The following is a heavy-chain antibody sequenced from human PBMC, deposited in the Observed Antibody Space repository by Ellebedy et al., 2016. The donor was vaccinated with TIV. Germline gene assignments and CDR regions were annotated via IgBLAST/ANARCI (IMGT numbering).Heavy chain of an antibody. D-gene: IGHD6-13*01. Sequence: SETLSLTXTVSGGSVSSGSYYWSWIRQPPGKGLEWIGYTYYSGSTNYNPSLKSRVTLSVDTSKNQFSLKLYSVTAADTALYYCASQQLDVASYFDDWGQGTLITVSS. CDR2: TYYSGST. CDR3: ASQQLDVASYFDD. V-gene: IGHV4-61*01. J-gene: IGHJ4*02. CDR1: GGSVSSGSYY.